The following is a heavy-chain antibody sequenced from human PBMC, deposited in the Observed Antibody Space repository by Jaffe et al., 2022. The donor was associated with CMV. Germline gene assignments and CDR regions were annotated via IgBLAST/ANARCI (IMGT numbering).Heavy chain of an antibody. D-gene: IGHD3-3*01. Sequence: EVQLVESGGGLVQPGGSLRLSCAASGFTFSSYWMSWVRQAPGKGLEWVANIKQDGSEKYYVDSVKGRFTISRDNAKNSLYLQMNSLRAEDTAVYYCARVGYDFWSGYYHPFDYWGQGTLVTVSS. J-gene: IGHJ4*02. CDR3: ARVGYDFWSGYYHPFDY. CDR1: GFTFSSYW. V-gene: IGHV3-7*03. CDR2: IKQDGSEK.